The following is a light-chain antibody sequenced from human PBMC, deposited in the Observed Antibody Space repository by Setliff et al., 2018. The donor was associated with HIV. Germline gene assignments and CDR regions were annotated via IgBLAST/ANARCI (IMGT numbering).Light chain of an antibody. V-gene: IGLV2-14*03. CDR3: SSYTSRTPLYV. Sequence: QSALTQPASVSGSPGQSITISCTGPSSDVGDYNYVSWYQQHPGKAPKLMISDVGNRPSGISNRFSGSKSGNTASLTISGLQAEDEADYYCSSYTSRTPLYVFGTGT. J-gene: IGLJ1*01. CDR2: DVG. CDR1: SSDVGDYNY.